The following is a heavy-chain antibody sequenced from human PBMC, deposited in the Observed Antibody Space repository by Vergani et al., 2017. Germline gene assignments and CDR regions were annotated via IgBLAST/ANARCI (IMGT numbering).Heavy chain of an antibody. CDR1: GFTFQAFA. J-gene: IGHJ2*01. CDR3: VKDNDYDADGRFDL. D-gene: IGHD3-16*01. CDR2: IDRNYGVK. Sequence: VEAGGGLVQPGGSLRLSCTASGFTFQAFAFHWVRQVSGRGLEWVSGIDRNYGVKNGNSFEGRFSISRDKAKKAVFLQMNNLRHEDTALYFCVKDNDYDADGRFDLWGRGTLVTVSS. V-gene: IGHV3-9*01.